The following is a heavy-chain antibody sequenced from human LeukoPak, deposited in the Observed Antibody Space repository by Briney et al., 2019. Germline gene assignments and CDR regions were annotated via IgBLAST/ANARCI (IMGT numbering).Heavy chain of an antibody. J-gene: IGHJ4*02. CDR3: AREDYYDSGSNDY. Sequence: ASVKVSCKASGYTFTRNDINWVRQATGQGLEWMGWLNPNSGNTGYAQKFQGRVTITRNTSISTAYMELSSLRSEDTAVYYCAREDYYDSGSNDYWGQGTLVTVSS. V-gene: IGHV1-8*03. D-gene: IGHD3-22*01. CDR1: GYTFTRND. CDR2: LNPNSGNT.